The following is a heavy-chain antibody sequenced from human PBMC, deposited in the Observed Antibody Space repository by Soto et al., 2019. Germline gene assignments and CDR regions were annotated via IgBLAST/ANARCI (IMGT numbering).Heavy chain of an antibody. CDR3: ARFKVCSGGSCYSYFDY. Sequence: QVQLVESGGGVVQPGRSLRLSCAASGFTFSSYAMHWVRQAPGKGLEWVAVISKDGSNKYYADSVKGRFTIFRDNSKNTLYLQMNSLRAEDTAVYYCARFKVCSGGSCYSYFDYWGQGTLVTVSS. CDR1: GFTFSSYA. D-gene: IGHD2-15*01. CDR2: ISKDGSNK. V-gene: IGHV3-30-3*01. J-gene: IGHJ4*02.